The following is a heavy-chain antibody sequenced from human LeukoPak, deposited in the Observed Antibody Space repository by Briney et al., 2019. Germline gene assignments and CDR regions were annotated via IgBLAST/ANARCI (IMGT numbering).Heavy chain of an antibody. J-gene: IGHJ4*02. CDR1: GYTFTGYY. CDR2: INPNSGVT. Sequence: ASVKVSCTASGYTFTGYYIHWVRQAPGQRLECMGWINPNSGVTNYAQKFQGRVFMTRDTSITTAYMELSRLTSDDTAVYYCASLTNYQRTDFDYWGQGTLVTVSS. V-gene: IGHV1-2*02. CDR3: ASLTNYQRTDFDY. D-gene: IGHD4/OR15-4a*01.